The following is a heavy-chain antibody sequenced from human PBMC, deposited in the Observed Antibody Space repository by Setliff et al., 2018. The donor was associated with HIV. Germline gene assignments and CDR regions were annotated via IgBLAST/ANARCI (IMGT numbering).Heavy chain of an antibody. V-gene: IGHV1-18*01. D-gene: IGHD5-12*01. J-gene: IGHJ4*02. Sequence: GASVKVSCKASGYTFTSYGISWVRQAPGQGLEWMGWINTYNGNTNYAQKVQGRVTMTRGTSTGTVYMELRSLRSEDTAVYYCARVGERWLQFYYFDNWGQGTLVTVSS. CDR1: GYTFTSYG. CDR2: INTYNGNT. CDR3: ARVGERWLQFYYFDN.